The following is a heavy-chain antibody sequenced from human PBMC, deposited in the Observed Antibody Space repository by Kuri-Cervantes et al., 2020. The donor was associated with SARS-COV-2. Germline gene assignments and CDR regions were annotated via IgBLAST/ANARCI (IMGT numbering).Heavy chain of an antibody. D-gene: IGHD6-6*01. Sequence: TLSLTCTVSGGSISSYYWSWIRQPPGKALEWLARIDWDDDKYYSTSLKTRLTISKDTSKNQVVLTMTNMDPVDTATYYCARSTNPSSSGNWFDPWGQGTLVTVSS. CDR1: GGSISSYY. V-gene: IGHV2-70*11. CDR2: IDWDDDK. CDR3: ARSTNPSSSGNWFDP. J-gene: IGHJ5*02.